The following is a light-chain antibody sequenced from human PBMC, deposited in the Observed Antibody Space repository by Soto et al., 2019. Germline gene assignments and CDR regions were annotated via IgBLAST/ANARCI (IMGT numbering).Light chain of an antibody. Sequence: QSALTQPASVSGSPGQSINISCTRTSSDVGGYNYVSWYQQHPGKAPKLMIYEVSNRPSGVSNRFSGYKSGNTASLTISGLQAEDEADYYCRSYTSSSTYVFGNGTKV. V-gene: IGLV2-14*01. CDR1: SSDVGGYNY. CDR2: EVS. CDR3: RSYTSSSTYV. J-gene: IGLJ1*01.